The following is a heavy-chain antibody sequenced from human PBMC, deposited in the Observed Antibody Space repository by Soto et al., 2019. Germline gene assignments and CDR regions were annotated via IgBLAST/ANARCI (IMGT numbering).Heavy chain of an antibody. Sequence: ASVKVSCKASGYTFTSYYMHWVRQAPGQGLEWMGIINPSGGSTSYAQKFQGRVTMTRDTSTSTVYMELSSLRSEDTAVYYCAREEYYYDSSGYYPLAACDIWGQWTMVTDSS. V-gene: IGHV1-46*01. D-gene: IGHD3-22*01. CDR1: GYTFTSYY. J-gene: IGHJ3*02. CDR2: INPSGGST. CDR3: AREEYYYDSSGYYPLAACDI.